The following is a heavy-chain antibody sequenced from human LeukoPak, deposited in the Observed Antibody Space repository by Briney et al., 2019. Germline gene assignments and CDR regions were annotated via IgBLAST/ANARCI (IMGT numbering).Heavy chain of an antibody. D-gene: IGHD5-24*01. CDR3: TRVGYIDEGIDY. Sequence: GGSLRLSCVASGFPFSSYWLTWVRQAPGKGLEWVANIKQDGSKKSYVDSVKGRFTIFRDNAKNSLYLQMNSLRAEDTAIYYCTRVGYIDEGIDYWGQGTLVTVSS. J-gene: IGHJ4*02. CDR1: GFPFSSYW. CDR2: IKQDGSKK. V-gene: IGHV3-7*04.